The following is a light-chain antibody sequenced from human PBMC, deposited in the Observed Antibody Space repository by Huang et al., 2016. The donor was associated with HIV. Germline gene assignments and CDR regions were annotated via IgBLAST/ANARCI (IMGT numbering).Light chain of an antibody. V-gene: IGKV3-15*01. CDR3: QQYNNWLLS. CDR2: GSY. CDR1: RSVSSN. J-gene: IGKJ4*01. Sequence: IVMTQSPATLSVSPGERVTVSCRANRSVSSNLAWYQQSPGQAPRLLSYGSYTRAPGIPARFSGSGSGTDFSLTISSLQSEDFALYYCQQYNNWLLSFGGGTRVDI.